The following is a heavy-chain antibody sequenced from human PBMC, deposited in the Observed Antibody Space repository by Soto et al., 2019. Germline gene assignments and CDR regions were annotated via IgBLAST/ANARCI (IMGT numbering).Heavy chain of an antibody. J-gene: IGHJ4*02. D-gene: IGHD4-17*01. V-gene: IGHV3-9*01. CDR2: ISWNSGSI. Sequence: EVPLVESGGGLVQPGRSLRLSCAASGFTFDDYAMHWVRQAPGKGLEWVSGISWNSGSIGYADSVKGRFTISRDNAKNSLYLQMNSLRAEDTALYYCAKSGAYYGDYSYYFDYWGQGTLVTVSS. CDR3: AKSGAYYGDYSYYFDY. CDR1: GFTFDDYA.